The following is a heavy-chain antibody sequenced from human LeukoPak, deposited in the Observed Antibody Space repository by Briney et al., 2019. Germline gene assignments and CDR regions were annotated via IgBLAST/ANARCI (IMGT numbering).Heavy chain of an antibody. D-gene: IGHD3-22*01. CDR3: VVVVITWSYYFDY. CDR1: GFTFSSYA. Sequence: PGGSLRLSCAASGFTFSSYAMSWVRQAPGKGLEWVSAISGSGGSTYYADSVKGRFTNSRDNSKNTLYLQMNSLRAEDTAVYYCVVVVITWSYYFDYWGQGTLVTVSS. V-gene: IGHV3-23*01. J-gene: IGHJ4*02. CDR2: ISGSGGST.